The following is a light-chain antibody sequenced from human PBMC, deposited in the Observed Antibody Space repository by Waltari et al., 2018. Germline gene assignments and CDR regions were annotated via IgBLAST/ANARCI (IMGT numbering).Light chain of an antibody. CDR2: GKN. Sequence: SSELTQDPAVSVALGQTVRIKCQGDSLRSYYASWYQQKPGQATVLVIYGKNNRPSGIPDRFSGSTSGNTASLTISGAHAEDEADYYCNSRDTSGNHVVFGGGTKLTVL. V-gene: IGLV3-19*01. J-gene: IGLJ2*01. CDR1: SLRSYY. CDR3: NSRDTSGNHVV.